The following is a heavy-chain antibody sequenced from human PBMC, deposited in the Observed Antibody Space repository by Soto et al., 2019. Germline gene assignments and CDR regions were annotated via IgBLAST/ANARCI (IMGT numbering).Heavy chain of an antibody. CDR1: GGSFSGYY. CDR2: INHSGST. D-gene: IGHD3-10*01. CDR3: ARGRGDGYNQDWYFDL. Sequence: QVHLQQWGAGLLRPSETLSLTCAVYGGSFSGYYWNWIRQPPGKGLEWIGEINHSGSTNYNPSLKRRVSISVGTSNNQFSLKLSSVTAADTAVYYCARGRGDGYNQDWYFDLWGRGTLVTVSS. V-gene: IGHV4-34*01. J-gene: IGHJ2*01.